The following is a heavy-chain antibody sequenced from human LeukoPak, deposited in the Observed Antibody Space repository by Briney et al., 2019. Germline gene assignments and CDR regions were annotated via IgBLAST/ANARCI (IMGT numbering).Heavy chain of an antibody. J-gene: IGHJ4*02. Sequence: PGGSLRLSCAASGFTFSSYAMSWVRQAPGKGLEWVSAISGSGGGTYYADSVKGRFTISSDNSKSTLYLQMNSLRVEDTAVYYCAKRSWGSYSGGYDYFDYWGQGTLVTVSS. CDR3: AKRSWGSYSGGYDYFDY. CDR2: ISGSGGGT. CDR1: GFTFSSYA. V-gene: IGHV3-23*01. D-gene: IGHD3-22*01.